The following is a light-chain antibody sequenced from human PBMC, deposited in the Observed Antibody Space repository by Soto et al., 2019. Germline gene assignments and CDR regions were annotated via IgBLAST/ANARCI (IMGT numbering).Light chain of an antibody. Sequence: EIVLTQSPGTLSVPPGERATLSCRASQSISSNQLAWYQQKPGQAPSLLIYGASSRATGIPDRFRGSGSGTDFTLTISRLEHEDSAIYYCQQYVSWTFGQGTKVEIQ. CDR1: QSISSNQ. V-gene: IGKV3-20*01. J-gene: IGKJ1*01. CDR3: QQYVSWT. CDR2: GAS.